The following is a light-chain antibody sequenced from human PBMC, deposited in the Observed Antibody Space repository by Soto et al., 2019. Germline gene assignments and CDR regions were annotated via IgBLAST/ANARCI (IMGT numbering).Light chain of an antibody. Sequence: DIRMTQSPSSLSASVGDTVTITCRASQSISSHLNWYQQKPGKAPNLLMYTASNLQSGVPSRFSGSGSGTDFTPTISSLQPEDFATYYCQQSYSTPISFGQGTRLEI. CDR3: QQSYSTPIS. CDR1: QSISSH. V-gene: IGKV1-39*01. J-gene: IGKJ5*01. CDR2: TAS.